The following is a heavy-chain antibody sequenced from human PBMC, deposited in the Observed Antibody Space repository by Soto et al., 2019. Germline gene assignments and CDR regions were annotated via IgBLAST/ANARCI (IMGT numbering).Heavy chain of an antibody. CDR1: GYTFPSYD. CDR3: ARADYDILSGYYSAPDY. Sequence: ASVKVSCKASGYTFPSYDINWVRQATGQGLEWMGWMNPNSGNTGYAQKFQGRVTMTRNTSISTAYMELSSLRSEDTDVYFCARADYDILSGYYSAPDYWGQGTLVTVSP. D-gene: IGHD3-9*01. J-gene: IGHJ4*02. CDR2: MNPNSGNT. V-gene: IGHV1-8*01.